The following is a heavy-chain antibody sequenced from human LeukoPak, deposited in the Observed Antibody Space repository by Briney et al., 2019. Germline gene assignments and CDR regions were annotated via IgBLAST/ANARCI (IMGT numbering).Heavy chain of an antibody. CDR2: IYSGGST. J-gene: IGHJ4*02. CDR1: GFTVSSNY. CDR3: ARDLGYSEAGLNC. Sequence: GGSLRLSCAASGFTVSSNYMSWVRQAPGKGLEWVSVIYSGGSTYYADSVKGGFTISRDNSKNTLYLQMNSLRAEDTAVYYCARDLGYSEAGLNCWGQGTLVTVSS. V-gene: IGHV3-66*01. D-gene: IGHD6-19*01.